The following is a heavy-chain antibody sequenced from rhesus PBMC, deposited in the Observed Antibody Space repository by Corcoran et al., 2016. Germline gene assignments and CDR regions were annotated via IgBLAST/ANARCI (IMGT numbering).Heavy chain of an antibody. CDR2: IGGSSGST. D-gene: IGHD2-21*01. V-gene: IGHV4-127*01. CDR3: ARGGVVATAYFDY. Sequence: QVQLQESGPGLVKPSEPLSLTCAVSGYSISSGYGWSWIRQPPRKGLECIGYIGGSSGSTNYNPSLKSRVTISKDPSKNQFSLKLSSVTAADTAVYYCARGGVVATAYFDYWGQGVLVTVSS. CDR1: GYSISSGYG. J-gene: IGHJ4*01.